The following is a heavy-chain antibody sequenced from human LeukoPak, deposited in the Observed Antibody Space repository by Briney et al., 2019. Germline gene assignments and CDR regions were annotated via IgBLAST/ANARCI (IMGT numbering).Heavy chain of an antibody. D-gene: IGHD6-13*01. CDR2: INPNSDAT. CDR3: ARASGSNWYGKHFDY. V-gene: IGHV1-2*02. CDR1: GYAFTGYY. Sequence: ASVKVSCKASGYAFTGYYIHWVRQAPGHGVEWMGWINPNSDATVSAQKLQGRISMTMDTSITTVYMELSRLTYDDTAMYYCARASGSNWYGKHFDYWGQGTLVTVSS. J-gene: IGHJ4*02.